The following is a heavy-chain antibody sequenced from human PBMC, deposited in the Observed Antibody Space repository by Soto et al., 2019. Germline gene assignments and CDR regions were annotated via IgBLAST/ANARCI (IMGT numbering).Heavy chain of an antibody. J-gene: IGHJ6*02. Sequence: QVQLVQSGAEVKKPGSSVKVSCKASGGTFSSYAISWVRQAPGQGLEWMGGIIPIFGTANYAQKFQGRVTIXXDXSXTTAYMELSSLRSEDTAVYYCAREVDWSGYGRGMDVWGQGTTVTVSS. D-gene: IGHD3-3*01. V-gene: IGHV1-69*12. CDR2: IIPIFGTA. CDR3: AREVDWSGYGRGMDV. CDR1: GGTFSSYA.